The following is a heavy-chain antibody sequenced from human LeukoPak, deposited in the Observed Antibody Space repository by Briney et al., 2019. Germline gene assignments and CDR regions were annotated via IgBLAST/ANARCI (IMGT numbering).Heavy chain of an antibody. CDR3: ARDQGNVDSSGWYFLGNAFDI. J-gene: IGHJ3*02. V-gene: IGHV4-59*12. CDR2: ISYSGST. D-gene: IGHD6-19*01. Sequence: SETLSLTCTVSGDSISSFYWSWIRQPPGKGLEWIGYISYSGSTNYNPSLKSRVTISVDTSKNQFSLKLTSVTAADTAVYYCARDQGNVDSSGWYFLGNAFDIWGHGTMVTVSS. CDR1: GDSISSFY.